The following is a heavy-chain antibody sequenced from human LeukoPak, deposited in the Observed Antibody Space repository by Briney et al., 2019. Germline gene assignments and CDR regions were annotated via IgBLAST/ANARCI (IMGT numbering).Heavy chain of an antibody. CDR1: GYTFTSYY. Sequence: ASVKVSCKASGYTFTSYYMHWVRQAPGQGLEWMGIINPSGGSTSYAQKFQGRVTMTRDMSTSTVYMELSSLRSEDTAVYYCARLMVLPGQGFDIWGQGTMVTVSS. D-gene: IGHD3-10*01. J-gene: IGHJ3*02. CDR3: ARLMVLPGQGFDI. V-gene: IGHV1-46*01. CDR2: INPSGGST.